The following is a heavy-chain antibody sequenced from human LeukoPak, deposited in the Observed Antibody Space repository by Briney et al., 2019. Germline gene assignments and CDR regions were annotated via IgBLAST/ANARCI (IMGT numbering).Heavy chain of an antibody. D-gene: IGHD4-17*01. CDR2: ISLNSGSR. CDR3: AKGLSIDYGDYVNAFAI. CDR1: GFTFDDYA. V-gene: IGHV3-9*01. Sequence: GGSLRLSCAASGFTFDDYAMHWVRQAPGKGLEWVSGISLNSGSRGYADSVKGRFTISRDNAKNSLFLQMNSLTTEDTALYYCAKGLSIDYGDYVNAFAIGGQGTMVSVSS. J-gene: IGHJ3*02.